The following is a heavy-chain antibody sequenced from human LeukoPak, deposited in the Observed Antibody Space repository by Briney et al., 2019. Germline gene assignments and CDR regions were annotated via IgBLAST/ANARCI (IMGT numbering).Heavy chain of an antibody. Sequence: PGGSLRLSCAASGFTFSNAWMSWVRQAPGKGLEWVCRIKSKTDGGTTDYAAPVQGRFTISRDDSKNTLYLQMNSLKTEDTAVYYCTTQMGATSLFFGAFDIWGQGTMVTVSS. V-gene: IGHV3-15*01. D-gene: IGHD3-10*01. CDR3: TTQMGATSLFFGAFDI. J-gene: IGHJ3*02. CDR1: GFTFSNAW. CDR2: IKSKTDGGTT.